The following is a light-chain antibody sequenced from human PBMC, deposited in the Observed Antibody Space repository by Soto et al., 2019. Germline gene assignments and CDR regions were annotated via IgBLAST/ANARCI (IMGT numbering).Light chain of an antibody. Sequence: DIQMTQSPWTLSGSVGDGVTITCRASQTISSWLAWYQQKPGKAPKLLIYKASTLKSGVPSRFSGSGSGTEFTLTISSLQPDDFATYYCQHYNSYSEACGQGTKVDIK. V-gene: IGKV1-5*03. CDR1: QTISSW. J-gene: IGKJ1*01. CDR2: KAS. CDR3: QHYNSYSEA.